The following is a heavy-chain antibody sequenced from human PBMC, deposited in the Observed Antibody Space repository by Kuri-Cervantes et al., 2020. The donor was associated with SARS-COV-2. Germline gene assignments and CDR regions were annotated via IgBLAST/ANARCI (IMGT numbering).Heavy chain of an antibody. CDR3: ALGYWGSGYPRYHYYMDV. Sequence: ASVKVSCKASGYTFTNNDVNWLRQASGRGLEWMGWMNPDTGNAGYAQKFQGRVTMTRITSISTAYMELSSLRFEDAAVYYCALGYWGSGYPRYHYYMDVWSKGTTVTVSS. J-gene: IGHJ6*03. V-gene: IGHV1-8*02. CDR2: MNPDTGNA. CDR1: GYTFTNND. D-gene: IGHD3-22*01.